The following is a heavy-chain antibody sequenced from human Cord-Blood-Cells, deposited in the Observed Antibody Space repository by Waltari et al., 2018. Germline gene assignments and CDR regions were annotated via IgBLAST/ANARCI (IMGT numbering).Heavy chain of an antibody. CDR1: GGSFSGYY. CDR2: INHSGST. V-gene: IGHV4-34*01. CDR3: ARGFCSGGSCYKHNWFDP. Sequence: QVQLQQWGAGLLKPSETLSLTCAVYGGSFSGYYWRWIRQPPGTGLEWIGEINHSGSTNYNPSLKSRVTISVDTSKNQFSLKLSSVTAADTAVYYCARGFCSGGSCYKHNWFDPWGQGTLVTVSS. J-gene: IGHJ5*02. D-gene: IGHD2-15*01.